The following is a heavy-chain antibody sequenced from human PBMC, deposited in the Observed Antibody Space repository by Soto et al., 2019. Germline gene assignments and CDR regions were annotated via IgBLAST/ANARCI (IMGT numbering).Heavy chain of an antibody. V-gene: IGHV1-69*13. D-gene: IGHD2-15*01. CDR1: GGTFSSYA. CDR2: IIPIFGTA. Sequence: SVKVSCKASGGTFSSYAISWVRQAPGQGLEWMGGIIPIFGTANYAQKFQGRVTITADESTSTAYMELSSLRSGDTAVYYCARALGYCSGGSCYWFDPWGQGTLVTVSS. J-gene: IGHJ5*02. CDR3: ARALGYCSGGSCYWFDP.